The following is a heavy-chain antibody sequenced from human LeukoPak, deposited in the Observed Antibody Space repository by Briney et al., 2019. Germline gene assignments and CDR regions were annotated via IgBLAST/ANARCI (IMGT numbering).Heavy chain of an antibody. J-gene: IGHJ4*02. V-gene: IGHV5-51*01. CDR2: IYPGDSDT. CDR3: ARRGAYYYDSSGYYVDY. D-gene: IGHD3-22*01. Sequence: GESLKISCKGSGYSFTSYWIGWVRHMPGKGLEWMGIIYPGDSDTRYSPSFQGQVTISADKSISTAYLQWSSLKASDTAMYYCARRGAYYYDSSGYYVDYWGQGTLVTVSS. CDR1: GYSFTSYW.